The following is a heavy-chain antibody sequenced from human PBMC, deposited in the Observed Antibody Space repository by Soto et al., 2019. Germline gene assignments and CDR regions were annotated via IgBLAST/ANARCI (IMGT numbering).Heavy chain of an antibody. J-gene: IGHJ4*02. CDR1: GFTSEDYA. Sequence: GGSLRLSCVGSGFTSEDYAMYWVRQAPGKGLEWVSGISWNSGTIGYADSVKGRFTISRDNAKNSLYLQMNSLRPEDTALYYCAKEMGGMGDYALGFHYWGQGTLVTVSS. CDR2: ISWNSGTI. V-gene: IGHV3-9*02. D-gene: IGHD4-17*01. CDR3: AKEMGGMGDYALGFHY.